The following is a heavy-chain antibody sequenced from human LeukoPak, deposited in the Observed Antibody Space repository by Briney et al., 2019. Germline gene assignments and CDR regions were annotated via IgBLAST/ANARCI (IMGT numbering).Heavy chain of an antibody. CDR3: ARETYGSGSHYYYYYLDV. V-gene: IGHV4-4*07. CDR1: GGSISSYY. D-gene: IGHD3-10*01. Sequence: SETLSLTCTVSGGSISSYYWSWIRQPAGKGLEWIGRIYTSGSTNYNPSLKSRVTMSVDTSKNQFSLKLSSVTAADTAVYYCARETYGSGSHYYYYYLDVWGKGTTVTVSS. J-gene: IGHJ6*03. CDR2: IYTSGST.